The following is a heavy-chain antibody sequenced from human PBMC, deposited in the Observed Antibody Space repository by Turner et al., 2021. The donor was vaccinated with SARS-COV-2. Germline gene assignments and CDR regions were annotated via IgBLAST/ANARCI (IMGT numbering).Heavy chain of an antibody. CDR2: ISGRGGGT. Sequence: EVQLLESGGGLVQPGGSLRLSCSASGFTFSSYAMSWVRQAPGKGLEWVSAISGRGGGTDYADSVKGRFTISRDNSKNTLYLQMNSLRAEDTAVYYCAKGVRGAMIVVVIPYFDYWGQGTLVTVSS. D-gene: IGHD3-22*01. J-gene: IGHJ4*02. CDR1: GFTFSSYA. V-gene: IGHV3-23*01. CDR3: AKGVRGAMIVVVIPYFDY.